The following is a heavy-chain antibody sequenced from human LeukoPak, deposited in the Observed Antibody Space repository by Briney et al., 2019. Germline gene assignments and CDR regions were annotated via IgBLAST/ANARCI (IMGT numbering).Heavy chain of an antibody. Sequence: ASVKVSCKASGYTFTSHGISWVRQAPGQGLEWMGWVSTYNGNTIYVPKYQGRVTMTTDTSTSTAYMELRSLRSDDTAVYYCARDVDTATDQINDYWGQGTLVTVSS. CDR1: GYTFTSHG. V-gene: IGHV1-18*04. D-gene: IGHD5-18*01. CDR3: ARDVDTATDQINDY. J-gene: IGHJ4*02. CDR2: VSTYNGNT.